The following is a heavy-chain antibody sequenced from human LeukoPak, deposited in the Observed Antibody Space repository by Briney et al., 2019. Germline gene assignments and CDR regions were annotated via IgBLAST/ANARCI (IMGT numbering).Heavy chain of an antibody. V-gene: IGHV3-23*01. CDR1: GFTVSSNS. D-gene: IGHD4-17*01. CDR2: ITDSGGST. Sequence: GGSLSLSCAASGFTVSSNSMSWVRQAPGKGLEWVSTITDSGGSTYYADFAKGRFTISRDNSKNTLYLQMNSLRAEDTAVYYCAKRPSSVTPRYFDYWGQGTLVTVSS. CDR3: AKRPSSVTPRYFDY. J-gene: IGHJ4*02.